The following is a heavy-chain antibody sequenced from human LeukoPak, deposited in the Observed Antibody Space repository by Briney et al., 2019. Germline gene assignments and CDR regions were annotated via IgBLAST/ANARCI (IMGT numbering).Heavy chain of an antibody. CDR3: ARRIRGSSGWYNWFDP. CDR1: GGSFSGYY. CDR2: INHSGST. D-gene: IGHD6-19*01. Sequence: SETLSLTCAVYGGSFSGYYWSWIRQPPGKGLEWIGEINHSGSTNYNPSLKSRVTISVDTSKNQFSLKLSSVTAADTAVYYCARRIRGSSGWYNWFDPWGQGTLVTVSS. V-gene: IGHV4-34*01. J-gene: IGHJ5*02.